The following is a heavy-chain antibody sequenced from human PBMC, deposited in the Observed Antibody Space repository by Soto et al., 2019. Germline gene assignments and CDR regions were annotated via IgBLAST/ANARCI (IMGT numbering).Heavy chain of an antibody. Sequence: PGGSLRLSCAASGITVITNYFSWVRRAPGQGLEWVSGIYSDGSTHYADSVKGRFTISRDNSKDTLYLQMNTLRAEDTGIYYCTRDLTTSIVTDYWGQGTVVTVSS. CDR3: TRDLTTSIVTDY. D-gene: IGHD4-17*01. CDR2: IYSDGST. V-gene: IGHV3-66*01. CDR1: GITVITNY. J-gene: IGHJ4*02.